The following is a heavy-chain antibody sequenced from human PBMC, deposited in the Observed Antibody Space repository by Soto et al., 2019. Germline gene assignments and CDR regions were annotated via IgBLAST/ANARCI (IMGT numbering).Heavy chain of an antibody. V-gene: IGHV3-33*01. CDR1: GFTFSSYG. D-gene: IGHD3-10*01. J-gene: IGHJ6*02. CDR2: IWYDGSNK. Sequence: GGSLRLSCAQTGFTFSSYGMHLVRPAPGKGLEWVAVIWYDGSNKYYADSVKGRFTISRDNSKNTLYLQMNSLRAEDTAVYYCARENYGSGSYSHLTYYYYYGMDVWGQGTTVTVSS. CDR3: ARENYGSGSYSHLTYYYYYGMDV.